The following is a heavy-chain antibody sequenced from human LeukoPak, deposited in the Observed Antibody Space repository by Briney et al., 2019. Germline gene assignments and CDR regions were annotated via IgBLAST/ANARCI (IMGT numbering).Heavy chain of an antibody. CDR1: GFTFSSYA. D-gene: IGHD4-11*01. J-gene: IGHJ3*02. CDR3: AKGPYDYSNPLGAFDI. Sequence: GGSLRLSCAASGFTFSSYAMSWVRQAPGKGLEWVSAISGSGGSTYYADSVKGWFTISRDNSKNTLYLQMNSLRAEDTAVYYCAKGPYDYSNPLGAFDIGGQGTMVTVSS. CDR2: ISGSGGST. V-gene: IGHV3-23*01.